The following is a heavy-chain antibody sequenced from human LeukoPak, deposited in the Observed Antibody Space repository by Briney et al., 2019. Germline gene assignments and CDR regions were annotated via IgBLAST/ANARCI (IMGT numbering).Heavy chain of an antibody. CDR3: AKGSPSYSSSWCRGAFDI. CDR1: GFTFSSYA. J-gene: IGHJ3*02. CDR2: ISGSGGST. V-gene: IGHV3-23*01. D-gene: IGHD6-13*01. Sequence: GGSLRLSCAASGFTFSSYAMSWVRQAPGKGLEWVSAISGSGGSTYYADSVKGRFTISRDNSKNTLYLQMNSLRAEDTAVYYCAKGSPSYSSSWCRGAFDIWGQGTMVTVSS.